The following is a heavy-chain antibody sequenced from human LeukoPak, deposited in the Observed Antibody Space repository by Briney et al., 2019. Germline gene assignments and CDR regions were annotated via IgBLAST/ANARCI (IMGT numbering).Heavy chain of an antibody. D-gene: IGHD2-15*01. CDR1: GYTFTSYG. V-gene: IGHV1-18*01. CDR3: AREVVVARYYYYYYCMDV. Sequence: ASVKVSCKASGYTFTSYGISWVRQAPGQGLEWMGWISAYNGNTNYAQKLQGRVTMTTDTSTSTAYMELRSLRSDDTAVYYCAREVVVARYYYYYYCMDVWGKGTTVTVSS. CDR2: ISAYNGNT. J-gene: IGHJ6*03.